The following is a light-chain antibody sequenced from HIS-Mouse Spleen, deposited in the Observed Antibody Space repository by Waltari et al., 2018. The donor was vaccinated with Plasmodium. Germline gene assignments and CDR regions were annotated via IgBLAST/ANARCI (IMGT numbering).Light chain of an antibody. CDR1: QSVSSY. CDR3: QQRSNWPIT. V-gene: IGKV3-11*01. CDR2: DAS. J-gene: IGKJ5*01. Sequence: EIVLTPSPATLSLSPGERATLSCRASQSVSSYLAWYQPKPGQAPRLLIYDASNRATGIPARFSGSGSGTDFTLTISSLEPEDFAVYYCQQRSNWPITFGQGTRLEIK.